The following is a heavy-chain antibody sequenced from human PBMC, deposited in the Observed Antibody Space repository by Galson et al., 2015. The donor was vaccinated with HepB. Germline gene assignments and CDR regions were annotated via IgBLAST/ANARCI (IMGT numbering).Heavy chain of an antibody. CDR1: GFTFSSYA. D-gene: IGHD3-22*01. CDR3: VKGGVGYYDSSARAFDI. V-gene: IGHV3-64D*06. Sequence: SLRLSCAASGFTFSSYAMHWVRQAPGKGLEYVSAISSNGGSTYYADSVKGRFTISRDNSKNTLYLQMSSLRAEDTAVYYCVKGGVGYYDSSARAFDIWGQGTMVTVSS. CDR2: ISSNGGST. J-gene: IGHJ3*02.